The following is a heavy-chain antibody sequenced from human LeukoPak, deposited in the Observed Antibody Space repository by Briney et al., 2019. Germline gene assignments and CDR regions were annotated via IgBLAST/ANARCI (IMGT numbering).Heavy chain of an antibody. CDR3: AKGSF. CDR1: GFTFSTSA. Sequence: GGSLRLSCVVSGFTFSTSAMSWVRQAPGKGLEWVSGISESGGSTHYADSVKGRFTSSRDNSKNTLYLQMNNLRAEDTAAYYCAKGSFWGQGTLVTVSS. CDR2: ISESGGST. J-gene: IGHJ4*02. V-gene: IGHV3-23*01. D-gene: IGHD3-10*01.